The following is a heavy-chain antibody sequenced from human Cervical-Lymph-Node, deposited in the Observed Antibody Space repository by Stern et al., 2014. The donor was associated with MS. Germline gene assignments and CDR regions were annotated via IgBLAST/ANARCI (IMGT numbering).Heavy chain of an antibody. D-gene: IGHD2-15*01. V-gene: IGHV4-59*01. J-gene: IGHJ5*02. CDR3: ARVVVLAGSRWFDP. CDR1: GDSISGNY. CDR2: IYYTGST. Sequence: QLQLQESGPGLVKPSETLSLTCSVSGDSISGNYWSWIRQPPGTGLEWIGYIYYTGSTNYNPSLKSRVTISIDTSKTQFSLRLNSVTAADTAVYYCARVVVLAGSRWFDPWGQGILVSVSS.